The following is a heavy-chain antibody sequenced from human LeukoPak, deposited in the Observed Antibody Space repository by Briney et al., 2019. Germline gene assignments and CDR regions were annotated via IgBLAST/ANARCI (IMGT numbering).Heavy chain of an antibody. J-gene: IGHJ4*02. CDR2: IKQDGSEK. CDR3: ARGGNSDY. V-gene: IGHV3-7*01. CDR1: GFTFRSYS. D-gene: IGHD4-23*01. Sequence: PGGSLRLSCVASGFTFRSYSMNWVRQGPGEGLEWVANIKQDGSEKYYVDSVKGRFTISRDNAKNSLYLQMNSLRAEDTAVYYCARGGNSDYWGQGTLVTVSS.